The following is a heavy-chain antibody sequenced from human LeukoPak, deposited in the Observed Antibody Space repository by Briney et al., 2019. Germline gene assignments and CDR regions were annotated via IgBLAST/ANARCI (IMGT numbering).Heavy chain of an antibody. Sequence: ASVKVSCKASGYTFTSYGISWVRQAPGQGLEWMGWIGAYNGNTNYAQKLQGRVTMTTDTSTSTAYMELRSLRSDDTAVYYCARESYDFWSGYRYYFDYWGQGTLVTVSS. CDR1: GYTFTSYG. CDR3: ARESYDFWSGYRYYFDY. D-gene: IGHD3-3*01. CDR2: IGAYNGNT. V-gene: IGHV1-18*01. J-gene: IGHJ4*02.